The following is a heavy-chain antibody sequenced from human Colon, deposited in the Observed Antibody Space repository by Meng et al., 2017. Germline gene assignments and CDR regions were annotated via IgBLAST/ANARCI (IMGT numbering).Heavy chain of an antibody. D-gene: IGHD3-10*01. J-gene: IGHJ4*02. Sequence: QVQFQQSGPGLVKPPQTLSLTCAISGDSVSSNRALWHWVRQSPSRGLEWLGQTYYRSEWQNHYGVSVKSRITINADTSRNHFSLHLNSVTPEDTAVYYCTTWYGEYWGQGTLVTVSS. CDR1: GDSVSSNRAL. V-gene: IGHV6-1*01. CDR3: TTWYGEY. CDR2: TYYRSEWQN.